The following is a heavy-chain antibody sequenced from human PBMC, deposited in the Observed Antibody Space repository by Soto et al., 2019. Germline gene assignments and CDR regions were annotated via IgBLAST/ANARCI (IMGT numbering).Heavy chain of an antibody. CDR2: INPSGGST. Sequence: ASVKLSCKSSGYTFTSYCIHWVRQAPGQGLEWLGVINPSGGSTSYAPKFQARVTMTRDTSRSTVYMELSSLRSEDTAVYYCARRDDYDSSGYNWFGRWGQGTLVTVCS. CDR3: ARRDDYDSSGYNWFGR. D-gene: IGHD3-22*01. CDR1: GYTFTSYC. V-gene: IGHV1-46*01. J-gene: IGHJ5*02.